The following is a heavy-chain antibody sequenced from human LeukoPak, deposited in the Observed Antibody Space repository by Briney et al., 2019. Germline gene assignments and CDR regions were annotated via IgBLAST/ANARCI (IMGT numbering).Heavy chain of an antibody. Sequence: GGSLRLSRAASGFTVSTNFMSWVRQAPGKGLEWVSIMYSGGSTYYADSVKGRFTISRDDSKNTVCLQMNSLRADDTAMYYCARGYCTGTNCLVDYWGQGTLVTVSS. D-gene: IGHD2-8*02. CDR2: MYSGGST. CDR3: ARGYCTGTNCLVDY. V-gene: IGHV3-53*01. CDR1: GFTVSTNF. J-gene: IGHJ4*02.